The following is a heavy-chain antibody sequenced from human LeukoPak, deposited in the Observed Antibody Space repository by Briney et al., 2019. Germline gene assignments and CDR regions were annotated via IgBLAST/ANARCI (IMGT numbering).Heavy chain of an antibody. D-gene: IGHD1-26*01. V-gene: IGHV1-2*06. CDR2: INPNSGGT. CDR3: ARRGPPAYSGSYYVDY. Sequence: ASVKVSCKASGYTFTGYYMHWVRQAPGQGLEWMGRINPNSGGTNYAQKFQGRVTMTRDTSISTAYMELSGLRSDDTAVYYCARRGPPAYSGSYYVDYWGQGTLVTVSS. CDR1: GYTFTGYY. J-gene: IGHJ4*02.